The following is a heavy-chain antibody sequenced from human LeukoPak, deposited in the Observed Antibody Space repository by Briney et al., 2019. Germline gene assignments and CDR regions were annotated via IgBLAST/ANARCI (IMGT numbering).Heavy chain of an antibody. D-gene: IGHD3-3*01. V-gene: IGHV3-66*01. Sequence: GGSLRLSCAASGFTVSSTSIIWVRQAPGKGLECVPYIRGDRSTEYAEYVKGRFTISRDDSKNTVYLQMNSLRAEDTAVYYCARATIFGVVTADAFDIWGQGTMVTVSS. J-gene: IGHJ3*02. CDR1: GFTVSSTS. CDR3: ARATIFGVVTADAFDI. CDR2: IRGDRST.